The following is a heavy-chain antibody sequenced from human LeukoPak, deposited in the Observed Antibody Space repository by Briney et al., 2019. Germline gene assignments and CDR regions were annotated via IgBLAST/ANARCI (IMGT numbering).Heavy chain of an antibody. V-gene: IGHV3-7*01. J-gene: IGHJ4*02. Sequence: GGSRKSSVLAPGLDFNSYTRSWARKAPGKGLEWVAKMKEDGSDIHYVDSVKGRFTTCRDNAKNSLCLQMSSLRAEDTAVYYCARGGARYLDSWGQGILVTVSS. CDR3: ARGGARYLDS. CDR1: GLDFNSYT. D-gene: IGHD3-9*01. CDR2: MKEDGSDI.